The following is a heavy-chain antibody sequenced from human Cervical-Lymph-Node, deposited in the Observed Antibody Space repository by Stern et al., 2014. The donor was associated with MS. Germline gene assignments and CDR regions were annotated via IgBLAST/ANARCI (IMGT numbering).Heavy chain of an antibody. Sequence: MQLVESGGGVVQPGTSLRLSCEASGFTFNNYVMHWIRQAPGKGLEWVAGMSYDGFSRCYVDSVKGRFTISRDGSKNTLYLQMNSLRPEDTAVYYCAREGYSSGRAPSFDYWGQGALVTVSS. V-gene: IGHV3-30*03. CDR1: GFTFNNYV. CDR2: MSYDGFSR. CDR3: AREGYSSGRAPSFDY. J-gene: IGHJ4*02. D-gene: IGHD3-22*01.